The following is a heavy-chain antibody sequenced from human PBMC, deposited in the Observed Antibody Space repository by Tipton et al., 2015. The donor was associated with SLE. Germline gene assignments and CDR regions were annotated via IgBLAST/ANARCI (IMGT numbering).Heavy chain of an antibody. CDR3: ARRITMVRGANDAFDI. J-gene: IGHJ3*02. Sequence: TLSLTCTVSGGSISSYYWSWIRQPPGKGLEWIGYIYYSGSTNYNPSLKSRVTISVDTSKNPFSLKLSSVTAADTAVYYCARRITMVRGANDAFDIRGQGTMVTVSS. CDR2: IYYSGST. V-gene: IGHV4-59*08. D-gene: IGHD3-10*01. CDR1: GGSISSYY.